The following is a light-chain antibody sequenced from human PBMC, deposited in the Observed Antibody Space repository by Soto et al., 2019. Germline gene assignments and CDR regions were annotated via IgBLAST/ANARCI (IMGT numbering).Light chain of an antibody. V-gene: IGKV1-13*02. CDR2: DAS. J-gene: IGKJ4*02. Sequence: IQLTQSPSSLSSSVGDRVTITCRAGQDVGSTLAGYQQRPGEAPTRLLYDASNWEAGVPSRFSGSGSGTDFTLTISSLRPEDFVAYYCQQFNGFPLTFGEGTKVQIK. CDR1: QDVGST. CDR3: QQFNGFPLT.